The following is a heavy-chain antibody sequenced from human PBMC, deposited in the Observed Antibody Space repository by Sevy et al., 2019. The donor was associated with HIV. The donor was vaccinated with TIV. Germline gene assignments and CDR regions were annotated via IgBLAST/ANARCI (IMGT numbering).Heavy chain of an antibody. CDR3: ARDGGTMTTPGSFDI. CDR2: IFHSGNT. CDR1: GGSISSGVFS. V-gene: IGHV4-30-2*01. Sequence: SETLSLTCDVSGGSISSGVFSWNWIRQPPGKGLEWIGYIFHSGNTYYNPSLKSRLTMSVDRSKNQFSLRMTSVTAADMAVYFCARDGGTMTTPGSFDIWGQGTMVTVSS. J-gene: IGHJ3*02. D-gene: IGHD4-17*01.